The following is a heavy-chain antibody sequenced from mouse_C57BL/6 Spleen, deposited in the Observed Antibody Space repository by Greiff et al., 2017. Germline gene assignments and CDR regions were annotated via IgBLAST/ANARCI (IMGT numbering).Heavy chain of an antibody. D-gene: IGHD2-4*01. Sequence: QVQLKESRAGLAKPGASVTLSCKASGYTFTSSWMHWVNHRPGQGLDWIGYNNPNSGYPKYNQKFKDKATLTADKSSSTAYMQLSSLTYADSAVYYCAIYDYDVYAMDDWGQLTSATVSS. CDR3: AIYDYDVYAMDD. CDR2: NNPNSGYP. V-gene: IGHV1-7*01. J-gene: IGHJ4*01. CDR1: GYTFTSSW.